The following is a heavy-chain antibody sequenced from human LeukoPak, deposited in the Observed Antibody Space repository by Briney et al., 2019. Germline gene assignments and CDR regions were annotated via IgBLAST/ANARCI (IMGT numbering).Heavy chain of an antibody. Sequence: GRSLRLSCAASGFTFSSYGMHWVRQAPGKGLEWVAVIWYDGSNKYYADSEKGRFTISRDNSKNTLYLQMNSLRAEDTAVYYCARGETTVTHFDYWGQGTLVTVSS. J-gene: IGHJ4*02. CDR1: GFTFSSYG. V-gene: IGHV3-33*01. D-gene: IGHD4-17*01. CDR2: IWYDGSNK. CDR3: ARGETTVTHFDY.